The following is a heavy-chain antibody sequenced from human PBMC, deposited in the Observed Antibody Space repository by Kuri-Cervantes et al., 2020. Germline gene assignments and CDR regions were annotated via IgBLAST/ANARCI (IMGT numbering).Heavy chain of an antibody. Sequence: ESLKISCAVYGGSFSGYYWSWIRQPPGKGLEWIGEINHSGSTNYNPSLKSRVTISVDTSKNQFSLKLSSVTAADTAVYYCASVVQGVPGEALDPWGQGTLVTVSS. D-gene: IGHD3-10*01. V-gene: IGHV4-34*01. CDR2: INHSGST. CDR3: ASVVQGVPGEALDP. CDR1: GGSFSGYY. J-gene: IGHJ5*02.